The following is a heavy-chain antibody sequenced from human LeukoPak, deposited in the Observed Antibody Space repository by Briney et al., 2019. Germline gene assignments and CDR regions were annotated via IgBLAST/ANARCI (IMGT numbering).Heavy chain of an antibody. Sequence: GASVKVSCKASGYTFTIYYMHWVRQAPGQGLEWMGIINPSGGSTSYAQKVQGRVTMTMYTSTSTVYMDLSSLRSADKPVYYCARARKTYYYGSGPNSRYYYMDVWGKGTTVTISS. CDR2: INPSGGST. CDR3: ARARKTYYYGSGPNSRYYYMDV. V-gene: IGHV1-46*01. D-gene: IGHD3-10*01. J-gene: IGHJ6*03. CDR1: GYTFTIYY.